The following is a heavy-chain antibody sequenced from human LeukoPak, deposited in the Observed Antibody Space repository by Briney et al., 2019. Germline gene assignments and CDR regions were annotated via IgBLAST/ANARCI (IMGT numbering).Heavy chain of an antibody. CDR3: ARGADSGYSSDN. Sequence: GSLRLSCAASGFTFSNYWMHWVRQAPGKGLVWVSRINSDGRSTNYADSVKGRFTISRDNAKNTLYLQMNSLRAEDTAVYYCARGADSGYSSDNWGRGTLVSVSS. V-gene: IGHV3-74*01. D-gene: IGHD3-9*01. CDR2: INSDGRST. CDR1: GFTFSNYW. J-gene: IGHJ4*02.